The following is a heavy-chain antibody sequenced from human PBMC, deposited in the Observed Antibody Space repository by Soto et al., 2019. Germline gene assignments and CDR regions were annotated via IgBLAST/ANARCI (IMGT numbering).Heavy chain of an antibody. CDR3: AKDSLYYDSSGATEY. D-gene: IGHD3-22*01. CDR1: GFTFDDYA. V-gene: IGHV3-9*01. J-gene: IGHJ4*02. CDR2: ISWNSGSI. Sequence: PGGSLRLSCAASGFTFDDYAMHWVRQAPGKGLEWVSGISWNSGSIGYADSVKGRFTISRDNAKNSLYLQMNSLRAEDTALYYCAKDSLYYDSSGATEYCGQGIPVPV.